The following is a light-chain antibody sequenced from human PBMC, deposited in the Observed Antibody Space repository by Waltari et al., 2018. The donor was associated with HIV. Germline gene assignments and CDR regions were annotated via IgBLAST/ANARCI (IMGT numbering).Light chain of an antibody. CDR1: SSNTGNDN. CDR3: VGWDSSLSAYV. Sequence: QSVLTQPPSASGTPGQTVTIPCSGGSSNTGNDNVYWYQQLPGMTPKLLIYKNYVRPSGVPDRFAGSKSGTSASLAISGLRSEDEADYYCVGWDSSLSAYVFGAGTKVTVL. CDR2: KNY. J-gene: IGLJ1*01. V-gene: IGLV1-47*01.